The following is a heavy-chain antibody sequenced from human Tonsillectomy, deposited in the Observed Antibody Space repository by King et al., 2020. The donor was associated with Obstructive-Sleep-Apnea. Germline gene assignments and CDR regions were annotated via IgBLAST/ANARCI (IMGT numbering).Heavy chain of an antibody. D-gene: IGHD2/OR15-2a*01. CDR3: ARGELSNWFDP. J-gene: IGHJ5*02. Sequence: VQLVQSGAEVKKPGASVKVSCKASGYTFTSYYMHWVRQAPGQGLEWMGIINPSGGSTSYAQSFQDRVTMTRDTSTSTVYMELSSLRSEDTAVYYCARGELSNWFDPWGKGTLVTVSS. V-gene: IGHV1-46*01. CDR2: INPSGGST. CDR1: GYTFTSYY.